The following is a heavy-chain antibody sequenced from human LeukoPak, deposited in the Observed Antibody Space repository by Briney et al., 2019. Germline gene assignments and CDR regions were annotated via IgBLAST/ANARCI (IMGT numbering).Heavy chain of an antibody. CDR1: GYTFTGYY. V-gene: IGHV1-2*02. J-gene: IGHJ4*02. CDR2: INPNSGGT. D-gene: IGHD6-13*01. Sequence: ASVKVSCKASGYTFTGYYMHWVRQAPGQGLEWMGWINPNSGGTNYAQKFQGRVTMTRDTSISTAYMELSRLRSDDTAVYYCAREFIAAARGGRGYWGQGTLVTVSS. CDR3: AREFIAAARGGRGY.